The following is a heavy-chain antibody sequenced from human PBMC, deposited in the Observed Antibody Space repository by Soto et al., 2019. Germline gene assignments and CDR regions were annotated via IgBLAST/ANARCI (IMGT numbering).Heavy chain of an antibody. Sequence: QVQLVQSGAEVKKPGSSVKVSCKASGGTFSSYTISWVRQAPGQGLEWMGRIIPILGIANYAQKFQGRVTITADKSTSTAYMELSSLRSEDTAVYYWERLGYCSGGSCDRYYYYGMDVWGQGTTVTVSS. CDR3: ERLGYCSGGSCDRYYYYGMDV. V-gene: IGHV1-69*02. CDR2: IIPILGIA. J-gene: IGHJ6*02. D-gene: IGHD2-15*01. CDR1: GGTFSSYT.